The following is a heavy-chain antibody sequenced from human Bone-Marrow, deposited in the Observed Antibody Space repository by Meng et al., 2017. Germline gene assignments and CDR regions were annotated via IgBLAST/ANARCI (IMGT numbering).Heavy chain of an antibody. CDR3: AAGGVLTSSSDY. D-gene: IGHD4/OR15-4a*01. Sequence: SVKVSCKASGFTFTSSAVQWVRQARGQRLEWIGWIVVGSGNTNYAQKFQERVTITRDMPTSTAYMELSSLRSEDTAVYYCAAGGVLTSSSDYWGQGTLVTVSS. CDR2: IVVGSGNT. V-gene: IGHV1-58*01. J-gene: IGHJ4*02. CDR1: GFTFTSSA.